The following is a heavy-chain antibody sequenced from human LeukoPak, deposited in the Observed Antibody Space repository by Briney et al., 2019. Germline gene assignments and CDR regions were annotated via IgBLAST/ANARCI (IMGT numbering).Heavy chain of an antibody. CDR2: IYPGDSDT. Sequence: HGESLKISCKGSGYSFTSYWIGWVRQMPGKGLEWVGIIYPGDSDTRYSPSFQGQVTISADKSISTAYLQWSSLKASDTAMYYCARSTGSGMWYQLPSAFDYWGQGTLVTVSS. CDR1: GYSFTSYW. D-gene: IGHD2-2*01. CDR3: ARSTGSGMWYQLPSAFDY. V-gene: IGHV5-51*01. J-gene: IGHJ4*02.